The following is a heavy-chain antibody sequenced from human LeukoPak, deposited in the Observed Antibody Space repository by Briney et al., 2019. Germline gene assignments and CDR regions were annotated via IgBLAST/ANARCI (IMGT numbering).Heavy chain of an antibody. Sequence: GGSLRLSCAASGFTVSSNYMSWVRQAPGKGLEWVSVIYTGGTYYADSVKGRFTISRDNSKNTLYLQMNSLTAEDTAVYYCARAGFCSGGSCQNYFDHWGQGTLVTVSS. D-gene: IGHD2-15*01. CDR1: GFTVSSNY. CDR2: IYTGGT. V-gene: IGHV3-53*01. CDR3: ARAGFCSGGSCQNYFDH. J-gene: IGHJ4*02.